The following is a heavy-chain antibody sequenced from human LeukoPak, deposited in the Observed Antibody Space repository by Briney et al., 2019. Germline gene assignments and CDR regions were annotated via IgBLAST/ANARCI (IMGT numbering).Heavy chain of an antibody. Sequence: SETLSLTCTVSGGSISSYYWSWIRQPPGKGLDWIGYNYYSGSTNYNPSLKSRVTISVDTSQNQFSLKLSSVTASDPAVYYCSRKQWLRYYHMDVWGKGTTVTVSS. V-gene: IGHV4-59*01. CDR2: NYYSGST. J-gene: IGHJ6*03. CDR1: GGSISSYY. CDR3: SRKQWLRYYHMDV. D-gene: IGHD6-19*01.